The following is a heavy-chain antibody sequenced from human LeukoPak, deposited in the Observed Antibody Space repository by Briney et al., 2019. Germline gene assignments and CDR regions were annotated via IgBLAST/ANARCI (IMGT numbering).Heavy chain of an antibody. CDR1: GFTFRSYS. V-gene: IGHV3-48*01. CDR3: VTYALQPDY. Sequence: GSLRLSCAASGFTFRSYSMNWVRQAPGKGLEWVSYISSSSSTIYYADSVKGRFTISRDNAKNSLYLQMNSLRAEDTAVYYCVTYALQPDYWSQGTLVTVSP. CDR2: ISSSSSTI. J-gene: IGHJ4*02. D-gene: IGHD2-2*01.